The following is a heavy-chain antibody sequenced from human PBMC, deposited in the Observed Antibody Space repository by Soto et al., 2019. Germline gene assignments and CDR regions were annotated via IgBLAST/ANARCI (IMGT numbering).Heavy chain of an antibody. V-gene: IGHV6-1*01. CDR1: GDSVSSNSAA. Sequence: SQTLSLTCAISGDSVSSNSAAWNWIRQSPSRGLEWLGRTYYRSKWYNDYAVSVKSRITINPDTSKNQFSLQLNSVTPEDTAVYYCAREQFMSTRYGSGSYPFDYWGQGTLVTVSS. CDR2: TYYRSKWYN. J-gene: IGHJ4*02. D-gene: IGHD3-10*01. CDR3: AREQFMSTRYGSGSYPFDY.